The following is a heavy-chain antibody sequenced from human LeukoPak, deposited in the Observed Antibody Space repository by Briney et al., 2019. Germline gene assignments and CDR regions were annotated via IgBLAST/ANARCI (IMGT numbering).Heavy chain of an antibody. V-gene: IGHV3-23*01. CDR1: GFPFSRYT. D-gene: IGHD2/OR15-2a*01. Sequence: PGGSLRLSCAASGFPFSRYTMSWVRQTPGKGLECVSLIGDSGSSTYYADSVKGRFTISRDNSKNTLYLQMNSLRADDTAVYYCARDTLPALTYWGHGTLVTVSS. CDR3: ARDTLPALTY. CDR2: IGDSGSST. J-gene: IGHJ4*01.